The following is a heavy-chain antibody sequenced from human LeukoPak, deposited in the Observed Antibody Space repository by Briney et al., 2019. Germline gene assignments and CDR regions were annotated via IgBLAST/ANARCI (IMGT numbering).Heavy chain of an antibody. CDR1: GGSISSYY. J-gene: IGHJ4*02. V-gene: IGHV4-59*01. CDR3: ARDLSGSLTY. Sequence: SETLSLTCTVSGGSISSYYWSWIRQPPGKGLEWIGCIYYSGSTNYNPSLKSRVTISVDTSKNQFSLKLSSVTAADTAVYYCARDLSGSLTYWGQGTLVTVSS. D-gene: IGHD1-26*01. CDR2: IYYSGST.